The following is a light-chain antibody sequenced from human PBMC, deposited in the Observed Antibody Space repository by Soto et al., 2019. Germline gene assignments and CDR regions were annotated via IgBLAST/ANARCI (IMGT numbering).Light chain of an antibody. J-gene: IGLJ3*02. CDR2: YDD. CDR3: AAWDDNLNGRV. Sequence: QSVLTQPPSVSEAPRQRVTISCVGSQSNTENNAVSWYQQLPGKAPKLLIYYDDLLPSGVSDRFSGSKSGTSASLVISGLQSEDEADYYCAAWDDNLNGRVFGGGTKLTVL. V-gene: IGLV1-36*01. CDR1: QSNTENNA.